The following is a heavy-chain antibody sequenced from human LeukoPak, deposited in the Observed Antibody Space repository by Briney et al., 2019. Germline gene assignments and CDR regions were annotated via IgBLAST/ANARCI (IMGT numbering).Heavy chain of an antibody. V-gene: IGHV3-21*01. CDR2: ISSGSSYI. CDR3: ARDALTLDYGMDV. J-gene: IGHJ6*02. CDR1: GFIFSTCG. D-gene: IGHD1-1*01. Sequence: GGSLRLSCVASGFIFSTCGMNWVRQAPGKGLEWVSSISSGSSYIYYADSVKGRFTISRDNAKNSLYLQMNSLRAEDTAVYYCARDALTLDYGMDVWGQGTTVTVPS.